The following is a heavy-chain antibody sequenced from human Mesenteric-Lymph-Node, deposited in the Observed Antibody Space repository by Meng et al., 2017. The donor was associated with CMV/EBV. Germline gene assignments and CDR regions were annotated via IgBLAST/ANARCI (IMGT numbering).Heavy chain of an antibody. V-gene: IGHV4-59*01. CDR2: IYYSGSP. Sequence: SETLSLTCAVSGGSISGYYWSWIRPPPGKGLEWIGYIYYSGSPNYNPSLKSRVTISVDTSKNQFSLKRSSVTAADTAVYYCAIGWGSYDIMTGYYQNYYGMDVWGQGTTVTVSS. D-gene: IGHD3-9*01. CDR3: AIGWGSYDIMTGYYQNYYGMDV. J-gene: IGHJ6*02. CDR1: GGSISGYY.